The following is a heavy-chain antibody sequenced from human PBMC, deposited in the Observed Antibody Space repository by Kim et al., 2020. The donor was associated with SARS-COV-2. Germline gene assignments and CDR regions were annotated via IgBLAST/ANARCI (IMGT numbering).Heavy chain of an antibody. CDR1: GGSISSYY. CDR2: IYYSGST. D-gene: IGHD6-13*01. Sequence: SETLSLTCTVSGGSISSYYWSWIRQPPGKGLEWIGYIYYSGSTNYNPSLKSRVTISVDTSKNQFSLKLSSVTAADTAVYYCARDGIAAAEPYPVELKYYYYYGMDVWGRGTTVTVSS. J-gene: IGHJ6*02. V-gene: IGHV4-59*13. CDR3: ARDGIAAAEPYPVELKYYYYYGMDV.